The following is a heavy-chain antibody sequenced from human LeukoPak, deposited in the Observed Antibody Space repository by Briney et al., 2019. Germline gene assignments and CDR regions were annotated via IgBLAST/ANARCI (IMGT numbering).Heavy chain of an antibody. V-gene: IGHV4-34*01. CDR1: GGSFSGYY. Sequence: PSETLSLTCAVYGGSFSGYYWSWIRQPPGKGLEWIGEINHSGSTNYNPSLKSRVTISVDTSKNQFSLKLSSVTAADTAVYYCARSGFWSGYIDNSGQGTLVTVSS. CDR2: INHSGST. CDR3: ARSGFWSGYIDN. J-gene: IGHJ4*02. D-gene: IGHD3-3*01.